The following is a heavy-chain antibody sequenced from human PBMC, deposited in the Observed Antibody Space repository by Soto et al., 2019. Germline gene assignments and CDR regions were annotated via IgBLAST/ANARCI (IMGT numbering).Heavy chain of an antibody. J-gene: IGHJ3*02. D-gene: IGHD5-18*01. CDR2: MNPNSGNT. CDR1: GYTFTSYD. CDR3: ARGAHTAMGDAFDI. Sequence: QVQLVQSGAEVKKPGASVKVSCKASGYTFTSYDINWVRQATGQGLEWMGWMNPNSGNTRYAQKFQGRVTMTRNTSISTAYMELSSLRSEDTAVYYCARGAHTAMGDAFDIWGQGTMVTVSS. V-gene: IGHV1-8*01.